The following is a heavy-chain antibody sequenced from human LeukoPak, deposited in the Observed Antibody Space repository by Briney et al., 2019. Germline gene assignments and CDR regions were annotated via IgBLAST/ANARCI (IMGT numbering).Heavy chain of an antibody. V-gene: IGHV4-59*01. CDR3: ARSVGVVPAAITVATIWGFDP. CDR1: GGSLSSSF. Sequence: SETLSLTCTVSGGSLSSSFWSWIRQPPGKGLEWIGYIYYTGNTNYNPSLKSRVTISVDTSKNQFSLEMTSVTAADTAVYYCARSVGVVPAAITVATIWGFDPWGQGTLVTVSS. CDR2: IYYTGNT. J-gene: IGHJ5*02. D-gene: IGHD2-2*01.